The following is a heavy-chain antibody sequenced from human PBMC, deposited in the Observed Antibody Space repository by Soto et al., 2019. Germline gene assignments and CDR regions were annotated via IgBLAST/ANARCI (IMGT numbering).Heavy chain of an antibody. CDR2: ST. J-gene: IGHJ4*02. D-gene: IGHD6-13*01. CDR3: TLRQDTSRGPIY. Sequence: QITLKESGPTLVQPTQTLTLTCTVPGFSLTTRGMTLGWIRQPPGRAPEWLALSTQYSPSLQSRLTFTKDTSKNQVVLTMTNMDPVDTATYYCTLRQDTSRGPIYWGQGIMVTVSS. V-gene: IGHV2-5*01. CDR1: GFSLTTRGMT.